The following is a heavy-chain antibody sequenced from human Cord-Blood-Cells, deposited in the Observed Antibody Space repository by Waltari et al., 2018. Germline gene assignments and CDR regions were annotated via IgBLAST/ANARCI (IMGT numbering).Heavy chain of an antibody. V-gene: IGHV1-2*06. J-gene: IGHJ4*02. CDR1: GYTFTGYY. CDR2: IKPNRGGT. D-gene: IGHD3-16*01. Sequence: QVQLVQSGAEVKKPGASVKVSCKASGYTFTGYYMHWVRKAPGQGLEWMGRIKPNRGGTNYEQKFQGRVTMTRETSISTAYMGRSRLRSDDTAVYYCARDWKRWGVGFDYWGQGTLVTVSS. CDR3: ARDWKRWGVGFDY.